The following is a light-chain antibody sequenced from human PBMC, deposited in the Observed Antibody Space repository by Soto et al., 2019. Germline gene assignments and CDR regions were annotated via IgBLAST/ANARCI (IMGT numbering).Light chain of an antibody. CDR2: GAS. CDR1: QSVSSNN. V-gene: IGKV3-20*01. CDR3: QPYGRSPFT. J-gene: IGKJ3*01. Sequence: EIVLTQSPGTLSLSPGERATLSCRASQSVSSNNLAWYQQRPGQAPRVVIYGASTRATGIPERFSGSGSGTDFTLTISRLEPEDFEVYYCQPYGRSPFTLGPGTKVDIK.